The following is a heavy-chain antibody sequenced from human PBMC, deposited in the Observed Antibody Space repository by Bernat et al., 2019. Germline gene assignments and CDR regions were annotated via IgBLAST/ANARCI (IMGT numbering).Heavy chain of an antibody. J-gene: IGHJ3*02. V-gene: IGHV3-20*04. Sequence: EVQLVESGGGLVQPGGSLRLSCAASGFTVSSNYMSWVRQAPGKGLEWVSGINWNGGSTGYADSVKGRFTISRDNAKNSLYLQMNSLRAEDTALYYCARHSSGWYGAFDIWGQGTMVTVSS. CDR2: INWNGGST. CDR3: ARHSSGWYGAFDI. CDR1: GFTVSSNY. D-gene: IGHD6-19*01.